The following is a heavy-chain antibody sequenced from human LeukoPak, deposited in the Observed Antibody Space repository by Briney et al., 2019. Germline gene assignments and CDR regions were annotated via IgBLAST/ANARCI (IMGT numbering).Heavy chain of an antibody. J-gene: IGHJ6*04. CDR3: ASGYIKDV. Sequence: PGGSLRLSCAASGFTFSSYSMNWVRQPPGKGLEWIGEINHSGSTNYNPSLKSRVTISVDTSKNQFSLKLSSVTAADTAVYYCASGYIKDVWGKGTTVTVSS. CDR2: INHSGST. CDR1: GFTFSSYS. V-gene: IGHV4-34*01. D-gene: IGHD5-18*01.